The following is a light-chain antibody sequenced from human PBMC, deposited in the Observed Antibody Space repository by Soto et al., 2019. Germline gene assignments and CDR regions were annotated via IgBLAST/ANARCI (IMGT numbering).Light chain of an antibody. Sequence: DIQLTQSPSFLSASVGDRVTITCRASQVMGSFLAWYQKKPGKAPNLLIYTASSLQSGVPSRFSGSGSGAEFTLTISSLQPEDFATYYCQQLNTYPFTFGQGTRLEIK. J-gene: IGKJ5*01. CDR3: QQLNTYPFT. CDR1: QVMGSF. V-gene: IGKV1-9*01. CDR2: TAS.